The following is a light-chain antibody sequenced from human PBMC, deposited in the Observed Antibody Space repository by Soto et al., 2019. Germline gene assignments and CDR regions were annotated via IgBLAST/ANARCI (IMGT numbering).Light chain of an antibody. CDR2: LNSDGSH. CDR1: SGHSSYT. Sequence: QLVLTQSPSASASLGDSVKLTCTLSSGHSSYTIAWHQQQPEKGTRYLMTLNSDGSHSKGDGIPDRFSGSSSGAERYLSISSLQSEDEAYYCCQTWGTGIEVFGGGTKLTVL. J-gene: IGLJ3*02. V-gene: IGLV4-69*01. CDR3: QTWGTGIEV.